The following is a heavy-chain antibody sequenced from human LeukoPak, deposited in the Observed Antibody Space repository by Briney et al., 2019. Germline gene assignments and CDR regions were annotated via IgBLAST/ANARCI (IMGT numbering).Heavy chain of an antibody. CDR2: IYSDGRT. Sequence: GSLRLSCAASGFTVSTNYMSWVRQAPGKGLEWVSVIYSDGRTYYADSVKGRFTISRDNSKNTLYLQMNSLRAEDTAVYYCARDSGRFDVFDIWGQGTMVTVSS. V-gene: IGHV3-53*01. D-gene: IGHD3-10*01. J-gene: IGHJ3*02. CDR3: ARDSGRFDVFDI. CDR1: GFTVSTNY.